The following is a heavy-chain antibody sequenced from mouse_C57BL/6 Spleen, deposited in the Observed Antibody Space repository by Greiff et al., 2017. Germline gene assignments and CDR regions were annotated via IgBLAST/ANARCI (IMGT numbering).Heavy chain of an antibody. J-gene: IGHJ2*01. CDR2: INPSSGYT. CDR3: ARSETLCYFDY. V-gene: IGHV1-7*01. Sequence: QVQLQQSGAELVKPGASVKLSCKASGYTFTSYWMHWVKQRPGQGLEWIGYINPSSGYTKYNQKFKDKATLTADKSSSTAYMQLSSLTYEDSAVYSCARSETLCYFDYWGQGTTLTVSS. CDR1: GYTFTSYW.